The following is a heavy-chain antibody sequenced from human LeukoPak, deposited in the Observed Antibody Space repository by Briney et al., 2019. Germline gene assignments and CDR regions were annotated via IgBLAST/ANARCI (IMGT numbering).Heavy chain of an antibody. D-gene: IGHD3-16*01. V-gene: IGHV3-21*01. CDR3: ARDVRWGSCVAY. J-gene: IGHJ4*02. CDR2: ISSSSSYI. Sequence: GGSLRLSCAASGFTFSSYSMNWVRQAAGKGLEWVSSISSSSSYIYYAGSVKGRFTISRDNAKNSLYLQMNSLRAEDTAVYYCARDVRWGSCVAYWGLGTLVTVSS. CDR1: GFTFSSYS.